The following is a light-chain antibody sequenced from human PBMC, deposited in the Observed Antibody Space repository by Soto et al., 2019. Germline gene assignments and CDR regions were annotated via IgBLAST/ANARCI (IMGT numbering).Light chain of an antibody. Sequence: EVVLTQSPGTLSLSPGERATLSCRASESVSSSFLAWYQQKPGQAPRLLIYGASTGATGIPARFRDSGSGTDFTLTISSLEPEDSAVYFCHHYGDSPQTFGQGTKLEIK. V-gene: IGKV3-20*01. J-gene: IGKJ2*01. CDR1: ESVSSSF. CDR3: HHYGDSPQT. CDR2: GAS.